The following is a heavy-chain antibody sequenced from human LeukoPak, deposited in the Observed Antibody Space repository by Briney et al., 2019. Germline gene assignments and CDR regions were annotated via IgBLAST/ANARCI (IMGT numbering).Heavy chain of an antibody. V-gene: IGHV1-2*02. J-gene: IGHJ4*02. CDR1: GYTFTGYY. CDR2: INPNSGGT. CDR3: ARGYCSSTSCYDY. D-gene: IGHD2-2*01. Sequence: ASVKVSFKASGYTFTGYYMHWVRPAPGQGLAWMGWINPNSGGTNYAQKSQGRVTMTRDTSISTAYMELSRLRSDDTAVYYCARGYCSSTSCYDYWGQGTLVTVSS.